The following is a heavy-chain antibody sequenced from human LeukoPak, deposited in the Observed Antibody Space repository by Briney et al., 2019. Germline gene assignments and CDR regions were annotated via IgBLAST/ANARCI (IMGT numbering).Heavy chain of an antibody. CDR1: GFTLSNYG. CDR3: AKGGEWLVSSAFYYYYMDV. CDR2: ISSSGGST. D-gene: IGHD6-19*01. V-gene: IGHV3-23*01. Sequence: GGSLRLSCAASGFTLSNYGMSWVRQAPGKGLQWVSAISSSGGSTYYVDSVKGRFTISRDNSKNTLYLQMNSLRAEDTAVYYCAKGGEWLVSSAFYYYYMDVWGKGTTVTISS. J-gene: IGHJ6*03.